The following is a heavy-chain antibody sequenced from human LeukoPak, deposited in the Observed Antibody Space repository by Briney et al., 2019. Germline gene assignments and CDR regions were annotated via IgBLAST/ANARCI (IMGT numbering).Heavy chain of an antibody. J-gene: IGHJ5*02. CDR3: AREGRGLIVGATRNWFDP. Sequence: PGGSPRLSCAASGFTFSSYWMSWVRQAPGKGLEWVANIKQDGSEKYYVDSVKGRFTISRDNAKNSLYLQMNSLRAEDTAVYYCAREGRGLIVGATRNWFDPWGQGTLVTVSS. CDR2: IKQDGSEK. D-gene: IGHD1-26*01. V-gene: IGHV3-7*01. CDR1: GFTFSSYW.